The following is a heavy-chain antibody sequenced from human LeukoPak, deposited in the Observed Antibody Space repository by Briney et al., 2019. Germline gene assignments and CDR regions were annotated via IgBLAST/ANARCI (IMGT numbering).Heavy chain of an antibody. CDR2: VFWNGVDK. CDR3: SKDISAGGLDV. CDR1: GFIVNDHA. Sequence: GRSLRLSCVASGFIVNDHAMHWVRQTPGKGLEWVAGVFWNGVDKGYADSVKGRFPIFRDNAKNPLYLQMNSLRIQDTAFYYRSKDISAGGLDVWGPGTPVTVSS. J-gene: IGHJ6*02. D-gene: IGHD3-16*02. V-gene: IGHV3-9*01.